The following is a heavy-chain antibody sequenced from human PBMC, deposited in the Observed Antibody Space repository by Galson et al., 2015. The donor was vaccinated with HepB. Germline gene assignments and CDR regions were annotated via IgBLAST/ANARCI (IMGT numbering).Heavy chain of an antibody. Sequence: SLRLSCAASGFTFSRYAMHWVRQAPGKGLEWVAVISYDGSNKYYADSVKGRFTISRDNSKNTLYLQMNSLRAEDTAVYYCARDEGSGSYSGAYGMDVWGQGTTVTVSS. V-gene: IGHV3-30-3*01. CDR2: ISYDGSNK. CDR3: ARDEGSGSYSGAYGMDV. D-gene: IGHD3-10*01. CDR1: GFTFSRYA. J-gene: IGHJ6*02.